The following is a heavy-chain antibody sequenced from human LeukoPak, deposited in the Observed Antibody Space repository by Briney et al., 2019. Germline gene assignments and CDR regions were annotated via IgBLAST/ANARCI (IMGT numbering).Heavy chain of an antibody. D-gene: IGHD6-13*01. J-gene: IGHJ4*02. V-gene: IGHV3-21*01. CDR2: ISTSSTYI. CDR3: AREGYSNRDFDY. CDR1: GFTFSSYA. Sequence: TGGSLRLSCAASGFTFSSYAMSWVRQAPGKGLEWVSSISTSSTYIDYADSVEGRFTISRDNAKNSLYLQMDSLRAEDTAVYYCAREGYSNRDFDYWGQGTLVTVSS.